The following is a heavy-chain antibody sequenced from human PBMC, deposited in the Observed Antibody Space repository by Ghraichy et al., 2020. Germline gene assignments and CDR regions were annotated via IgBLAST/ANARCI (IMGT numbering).Heavy chain of an antibody. Sequence: SETLSLTCTVSGGSISSSSYYWGWIRQPPGKGLEWIGSIYYSGSTYYNPSLKSRVTISVDTSKNQFSLKLSSVTAADTAVYYCARDDSLTTPTNYYYGMDVWGQGTTVTVSS. D-gene: IGHD3-9*01. CDR3: ARDDSLTTPTNYYYGMDV. CDR1: GGSISSSSYY. CDR2: IYYSGST. J-gene: IGHJ6*02. V-gene: IGHV4-39*07.